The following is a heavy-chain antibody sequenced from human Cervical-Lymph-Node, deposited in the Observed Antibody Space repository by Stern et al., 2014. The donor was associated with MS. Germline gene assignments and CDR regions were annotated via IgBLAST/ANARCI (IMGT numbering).Heavy chain of an antibody. V-gene: IGHV1-24*01. D-gene: IGHD3-3*01. J-gene: IGHJ6*02. CDR3: AIEGILYEDYYYYAMDV. CDR2: FDPEDGET. CDR1: GHTLSELS. Sequence: VQLLESGAEVKKPGASVKVSCKVSGHTLSELSMHWVRQAPGKGLEWMGHFDPEDGETIYAQKFQGRVTMTEDTSTDTAYMELSSLRSEDTAVYYCAIEGILYEDYYYYAMDVWGQGTTVTVSS.